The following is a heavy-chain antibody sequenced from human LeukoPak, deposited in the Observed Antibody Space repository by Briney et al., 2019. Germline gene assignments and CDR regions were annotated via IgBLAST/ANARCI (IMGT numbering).Heavy chain of an antibody. CDR2: IYYSGST. J-gene: IGHJ4*02. V-gene: IGHV4-59*01. CDR1: ADSISGYY. Sequence: SETLSLTCTVSADSISGYYWNWIRQPAGKGLEWIGYIYYSGSTNYNPSLKSRVTISVDTSKNQFSLKLSSVTAADTAVYYCARDPGPSIQLWFGYFDYWGQGTLVTVPS. CDR3: ARDPGPSIQLWFGYFDY. D-gene: IGHD5-18*01.